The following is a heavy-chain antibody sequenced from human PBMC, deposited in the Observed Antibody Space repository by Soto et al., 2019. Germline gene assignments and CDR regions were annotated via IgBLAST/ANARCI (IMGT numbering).Heavy chain of an antibody. V-gene: IGHV1-69*06. CDR2: IIPLYGTV. Sequence: SVKVSCKSSGGTFNSYGISWVRQAPGQGLDWMGVIIPLYGTVNCAQKFQGRVSMTADKSTSTAYMDLSSLRSDDTAVYYCTTGSPLYYDFWSGYSVWGQGTLVTVSS. CDR3: TTGSPLYYDFWSGYSV. D-gene: IGHD3-3*01. J-gene: IGHJ4*02. CDR1: GGTFNSYG.